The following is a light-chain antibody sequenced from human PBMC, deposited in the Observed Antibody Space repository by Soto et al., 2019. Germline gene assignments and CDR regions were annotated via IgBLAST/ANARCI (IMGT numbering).Light chain of an antibody. Sequence: DIQMTQSPSSLSASVGDRVTITCRASQGIGNDLGWYQQKPGKAPERLIYAATSLSSGVPSRFRGSGSGTEFTLTFNSLRLKILATYYCFRLIIYPRTFGKGTRGKSN. CDR3: FRLIIYPRT. CDR1: QGIGND. J-gene: IGKJ1*01. V-gene: IGKV1-17*01. CDR2: AAT.